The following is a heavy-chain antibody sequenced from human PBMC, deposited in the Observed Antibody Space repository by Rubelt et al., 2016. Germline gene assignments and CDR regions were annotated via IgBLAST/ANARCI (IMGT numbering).Heavy chain of an antibody. D-gene: IGHD6-6*01. J-gene: IGHJ6*04. V-gene: IGHV4-38-2*02. Sequence: QVQLQESGPGLVKPSETLPLTCTVPGYSITSGYYWAWIRQTPGRGPEWIGGFYHSGKTYYNAPLTSRVSISVDTAKNQFSLRLGSVTAADTAVYYCARDGPNSSQGVWGKGTKVTVSS. CDR3: ARDGPNSSQGV. CDR2: FYHSGKT. CDR1: GYSITSGYY.